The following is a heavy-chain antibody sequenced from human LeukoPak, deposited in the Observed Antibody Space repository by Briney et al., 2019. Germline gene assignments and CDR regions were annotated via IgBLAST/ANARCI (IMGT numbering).Heavy chain of an antibody. CDR1: GFTFTKAW. D-gene: IGHD6-19*01. J-gene: IGHJ4*02. V-gene: IGHV3-15*01. CDR3: TRGVAISTSGWYDTFDY. CDR2: IKSKTEGETT. Sequence: GGSLRLSCAASGFTFTKAWMSWVRQAPGKGLEWIGRIKSKTEGETTDYAAPMKGRFTISRDDSKNTVYLQMNSLKTEDTGVYYCTRGVAISTSGWYDTFDYWGQGALVTVSS.